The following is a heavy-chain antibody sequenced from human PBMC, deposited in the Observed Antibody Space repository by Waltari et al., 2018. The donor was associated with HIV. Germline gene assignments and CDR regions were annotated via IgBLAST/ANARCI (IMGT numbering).Heavy chain of an antibody. J-gene: IGHJ5*02. D-gene: IGHD6-19*01. CDR2: ITSKAYGGTT. CDR3: TREHSTGWS. Sequence: EVQLVESGGGLVQPGRSLSLSCTASGFPFGAYAVSWVRQAPGKGLEWLSFITSKAYGGTTEYAASVRGRFTISRDDSKSIAYLQMNSLKIEDTAVYYCTREHSTGWSWGQGTLVTVSS. V-gene: IGHV3-49*04. CDR1: GFPFGAYA.